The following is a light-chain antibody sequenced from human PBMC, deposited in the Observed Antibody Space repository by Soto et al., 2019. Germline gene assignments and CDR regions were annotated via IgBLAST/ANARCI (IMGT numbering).Light chain of an antibody. V-gene: IGKV1-5*03. J-gene: IGKJ3*01. Sequence: DIQMTQSPSTQSASVGDRVTIACRASQCISSWLAWYQQKPGKAPKLLIYKASSLESGVPSRFSGSGSGTEFTLAISGLQPDDLATYYCQQYSTYPFTFGPGTKV. CDR1: QCISSW. CDR2: KAS. CDR3: QQYSTYPFT.